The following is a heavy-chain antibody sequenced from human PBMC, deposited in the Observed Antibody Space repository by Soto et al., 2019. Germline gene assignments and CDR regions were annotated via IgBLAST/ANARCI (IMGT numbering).Heavy chain of an antibody. CDR2: IYPGDSET. V-gene: IGHV5-51*01. D-gene: IGHD3-10*01. J-gene: IGHJ4*01. CDR3: SITRHYHGAAFDS. CDR1: AFTFTNYY. Sequence: GESLKISCNGSAFTFTNYYIGWVRQMPGKGLEWMGIIYPGDSETTYSPSFQGQVTFSVDKSLNIAYLQWSSLEASDTAIYYCSITRHYHGAAFDSWGHGTLVTVSS.